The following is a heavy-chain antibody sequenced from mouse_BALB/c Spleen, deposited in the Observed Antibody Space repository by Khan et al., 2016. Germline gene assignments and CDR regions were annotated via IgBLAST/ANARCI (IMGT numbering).Heavy chain of an antibody. J-gene: IGHJ4*01. CDR3: ARVWGDY. D-gene: IGHD1-1*02. Sequence: QVQLKESGPGLVAPSQSLSITCTVSGFSLTGYGVNWVRQPPGKGLEWLGMIWGDGSTDYNSALKSRLNINKDNSKSQVCLKMNSLQTDDTARYYCARVWGDYWGQGTSVTVSS. V-gene: IGHV2-6-7*01. CDR1: GFSLTGYG. CDR2: IWGDGST.